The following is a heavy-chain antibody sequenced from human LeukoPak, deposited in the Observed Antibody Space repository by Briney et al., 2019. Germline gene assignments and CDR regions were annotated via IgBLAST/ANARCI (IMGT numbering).Heavy chain of an antibody. J-gene: IGHJ3*02. CDR2: ISAYNGNT. D-gene: IGHD3-22*01. CDR1: GYTFTSYG. CDR3: ARDSLTYYYDSSGYYYTAFDI. Sequence: ASVKVSCKASGYTFTSYGISWVRQAPGQGLEWMGWISAYNGNTNYAQKLQGRVTMTTDTSTSTAYMELRSLRSDDTAVYYCARDSLTYYYDSSGYYYTAFDIWGQGTMVTVSS. V-gene: IGHV1-18*01.